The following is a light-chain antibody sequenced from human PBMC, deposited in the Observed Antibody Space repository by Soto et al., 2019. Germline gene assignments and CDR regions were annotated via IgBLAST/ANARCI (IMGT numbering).Light chain of an antibody. J-gene: IGKJ2*01. CDR3: QQSYSTLGT. Sequence: IQMTQSPSFLSASVGDRVIITCRSDHSINNYLNWYQQRPGKVPKLLIYAASTLQSGVPSRFSGSGSGRVFTLTINSLQPEDFATYYCQQSYSTLGTFGRGTRVEI. V-gene: IGKV1-39*01. CDR1: HSINNY. CDR2: AAS.